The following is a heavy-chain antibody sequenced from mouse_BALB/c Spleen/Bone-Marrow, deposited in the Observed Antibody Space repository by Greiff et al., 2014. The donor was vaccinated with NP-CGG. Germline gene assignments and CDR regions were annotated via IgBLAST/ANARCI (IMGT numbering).Heavy chain of an antibody. CDR2: IDPANGNT. J-gene: IGHJ3*01. V-gene: IGHV14-3*02. CDR3: AGGDYGAFAY. Sequence: DVHLVESGAELVKPGASVKLSCTASGCNIKDTYMHWVKQRPEQGLEWIARIDPANGNTKYDPKFQGKATITADTSSNTAYLQLSSLTSEDTAVYYCAGGDYGAFAYWGQGTLVTVSA. D-gene: IGHD2-4*01. CDR1: GCNIKDTY.